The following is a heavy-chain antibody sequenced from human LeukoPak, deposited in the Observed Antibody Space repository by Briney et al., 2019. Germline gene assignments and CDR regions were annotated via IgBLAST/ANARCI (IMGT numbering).Heavy chain of an antibody. CDR3: AKRKDSGMAVRGVTDY. J-gene: IGHJ4*02. CDR1: RFTFSIYG. D-gene: IGHD3-10*01. CDR2: ISYDGSNK. V-gene: IGHV3-30*18. Sequence: PGGSLRVSSAPPRFTFSIYGMHSVRQAPREGVGWGVVISYDGSNKYYADSVKGRFTTSRDNSKNTLYLQMNSLRAEDTAVYYCAKRKDSGMAVRGVTDYWGQGTLVTVSS.